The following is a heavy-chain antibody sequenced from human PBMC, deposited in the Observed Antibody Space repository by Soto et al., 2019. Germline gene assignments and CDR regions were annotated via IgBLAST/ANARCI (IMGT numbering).Heavy chain of an antibody. J-gene: IGHJ6*02. Sequence: GGSLRLSCTASGFTFGDYALCWVRKAPGKGLEWGGFIRSKAYGGTTEYGASVKWRFTISRYDSKSIAYLQMNSLKTEDTAVYYCTSDEVGAAYCYGMDVWGQGTTVTVSS. CDR3: TSDEVGAAYCYGMDV. D-gene: IGHD2-15*01. CDR2: IRSKAYGGTT. CDR1: GFTFGDYA. V-gene: IGHV3-49*04.